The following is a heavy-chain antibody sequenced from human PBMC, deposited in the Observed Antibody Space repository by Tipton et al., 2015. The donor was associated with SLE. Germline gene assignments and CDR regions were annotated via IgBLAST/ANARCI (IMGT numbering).Heavy chain of an antibody. CDR3: ARYFYDSSGVCLFDL. Sequence: TLSLTCTVSSGSVSSGAYYWSWIRQHPGKGLEWTGYVFSSGTTYYNPSLQGRLSMSLDTSKNQLSLQLSSVPSADTAVYYCARYFYDSSGVCLFDLWGHGTLFTVSS. J-gene: IGHJ4*01. CDR2: VFSSGTT. CDR1: SGSVSSGAYY. V-gene: IGHV4-31*03. D-gene: IGHD3-22*01.